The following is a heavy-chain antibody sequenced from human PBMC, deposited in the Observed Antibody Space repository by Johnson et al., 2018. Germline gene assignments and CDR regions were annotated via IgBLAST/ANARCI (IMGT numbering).Heavy chain of an antibody. CDR2: VYYSGNT. V-gene: IGHV4-59*01. J-gene: IGHJ1*01. CDR1: AGSISSYY. CDR3: AGGTFHFYSSAPGPFQH. Sequence: QVQLQESGPGLVKPSETLSLTCTVPAGSISSYYWNWIRQPPGKGLEWIGYVYYSGNTNYSPSLKSRVTISIDTSKSQFSLKLTSLTAADTAVYYCAGGTFHFYSSAPGPFQHWGQGTLVTVFS. D-gene: IGHD4-11*01.